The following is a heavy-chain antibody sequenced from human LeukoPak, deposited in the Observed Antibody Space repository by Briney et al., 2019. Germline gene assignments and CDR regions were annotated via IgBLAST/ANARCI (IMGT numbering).Heavy chain of an antibody. CDR2: ITSTSSHI. J-gene: IGHJ4*02. D-gene: IGHD3-22*01. V-gene: IGHV3-21*01. Sequence: PGGSLRLSCATSGFTFSDYSMTWVRQAPGKGLEWVSSITSTSSHINYADSVRGRFTISRDNSKNTLYLQMNSLRAEDTAVYYCAKEYDPRGYSFLPGCWGQGTLVTVSS. CDR1: GFTFSDYS. CDR3: AKEYDPRGYSFLPGC.